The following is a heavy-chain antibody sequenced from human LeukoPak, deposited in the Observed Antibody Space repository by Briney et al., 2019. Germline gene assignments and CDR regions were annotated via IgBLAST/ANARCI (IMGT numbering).Heavy chain of an antibody. Sequence: GASVKVACKASGYTFTSYDINWVRQATGQGLEWMGWMNPNSGNRGYAQKCQGRVTMTRSTSISTAYMELSSLRFEDTAVYYCTRSLRNGHIDYWGQGTLVTVSS. CDR1: GYTFTSYD. CDR3: TRSLRNGHIDY. J-gene: IGHJ4*02. V-gene: IGHV1-8*01. CDR2: MNPNSGNR. D-gene: IGHD2-21*01.